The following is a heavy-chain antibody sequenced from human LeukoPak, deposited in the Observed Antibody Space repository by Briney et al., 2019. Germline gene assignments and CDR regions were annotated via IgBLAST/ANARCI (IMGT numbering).Heavy chain of an antibody. CDR1: GYTFINYA. J-gene: IGHJ4*02. V-gene: IGHV1-3*01. D-gene: IGHD2-2*01. Sequence: ASVKVSCKASGYTFINYALHWVRQAPGQRLEWMGWINAGNGDTRCSQRFQGRVTITRDTSVSTVDMELSSLRSEDTAVYYCARGYCSSTSCQYYFDYWGQGTLVTVSS. CDR3: ARGYCSSTSCQYYFDY. CDR2: INAGNGDT.